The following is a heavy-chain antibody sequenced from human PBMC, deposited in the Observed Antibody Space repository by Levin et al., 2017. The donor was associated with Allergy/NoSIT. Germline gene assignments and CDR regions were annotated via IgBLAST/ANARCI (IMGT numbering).Heavy chain of an antibody. CDR1: GFTFSNYA. D-gene: IGHD3-3*01. J-gene: IGHJ4*02. CDR3: AKAGDSDFWSGYEDY. Sequence: LSLTCAASGFTFSNYAMNWVRQAPGKGLEWVSAIGGSGGNTYYADSVKGRFTISRDNSKNTLFLQMNSLRAEDTAVYYCAKAGDSDFWSGYEDYWGQGTLVTVSS. CDR2: IGGSGGNT. V-gene: IGHV3-23*01.